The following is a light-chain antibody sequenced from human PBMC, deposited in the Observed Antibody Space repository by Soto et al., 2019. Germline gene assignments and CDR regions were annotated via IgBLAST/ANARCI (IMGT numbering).Light chain of an antibody. V-gene: IGKV1-5*01. CDR3: QQYNSYPWT. J-gene: IGKJ1*01. CDR2: DVS. Sequence: SPMTQSAYTLAASVGDRVTNTCRASQSISGWLAWYQQKPGKAPKLLIYDVSSLESGVPSRFSGSGSGTEFTLAISSLQPDDFATYYCQQYNSYPWTFGQGAKVDIK. CDR1: QSISGW.